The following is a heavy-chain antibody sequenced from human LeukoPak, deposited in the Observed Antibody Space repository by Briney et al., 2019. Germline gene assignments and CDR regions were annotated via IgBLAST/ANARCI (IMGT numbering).Heavy chain of an antibody. CDR3: AREGGYSYEVDY. Sequence: GGSLRLSCAASGFTVSSNYMSWVRQAPGEGLEWVSVIYSGGSTYYADSVKGRFTISRDNSKNTLYLQMNSLRAEDTAVYYCAREGGYSYEVDYWGQGTLVTVSS. J-gene: IGHJ4*02. CDR1: GFTVSSNY. D-gene: IGHD5-18*01. CDR2: IYSGGST. V-gene: IGHV3-53*01.